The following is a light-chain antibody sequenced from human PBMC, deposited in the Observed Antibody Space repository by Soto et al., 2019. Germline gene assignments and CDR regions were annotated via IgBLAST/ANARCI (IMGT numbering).Light chain of an antibody. CDR3: SSFTSSSTLPYV. CDR1: SSGVGGYEY. J-gene: IGLJ1*01. Sequence: QSALTQPASVSGSPGQSITISCTGTSSGVGGYEYVSWYQQHPGKAPKLMIYAVSNRPSGVSTRFSGSKSGNTASLTISGLQADDEADYYCSSFTSSSTLPYVFGTGTKLTVL. CDR2: AVS. V-gene: IGLV2-14*01.